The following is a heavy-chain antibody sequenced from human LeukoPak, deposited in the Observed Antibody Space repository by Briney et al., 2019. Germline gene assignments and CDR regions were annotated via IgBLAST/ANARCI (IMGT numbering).Heavy chain of an antibody. CDR3: ARDTDGSLDY. V-gene: IGHV3-23*01. Sequence: PGGSLRLSCAASGFTFSSYAMSWVRQAPGKGLEWVSAISGSGGSAYYADSVKGRFTISRDNSKNTLYLQMNSLRADDTAVYYCARDTDGSLDYWGQGILVTVAS. J-gene: IGHJ4*02. CDR2: ISGSGGSA. CDR1: GFTFSSYA. D-gene: IGHD1-26*01.